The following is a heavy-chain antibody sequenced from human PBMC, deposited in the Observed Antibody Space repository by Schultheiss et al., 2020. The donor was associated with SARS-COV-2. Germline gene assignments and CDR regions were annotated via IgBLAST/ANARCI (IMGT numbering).Heavy chain of an antibody. J-gene: IGHJ4*02. CDR2: IKQDGSVE. V-gene: IGHV3-7*03. CDR3: VKEGDEMGTS. CDR1: GFNLRNYW. D-gene: IGHD5-24*01. Sequence: GGSLRLSCAASGFNLRNYWMDWVRQAPGKGLQWVANIKQDGSVEHYVDSVKGRFTISRDNAKNSLDLQMNSLRVDDTAVYYCVKEGDEMGTSWGQGTLVTVSS.